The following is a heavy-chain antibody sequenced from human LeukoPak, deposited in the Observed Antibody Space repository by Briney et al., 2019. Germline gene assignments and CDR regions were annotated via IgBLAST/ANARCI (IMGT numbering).Heavy chain of an antibody. CDR3: AKHSGRRLSGDYPSDY. D-gene: IGHD1-26*01. CDR1: GFTFSNYA. CDR2: ISVSGGIT. J-gene: IGHJ4*02. Sequence: GGSLRLSCAAAGFTFSNYAMSWVRQAPGKGLEWVSTISVSGGITYYADSVKGRFTISRDNSNNTLYLQMNSLRAEDTAVYYCAKHSGRRLSGDYPSDYWGQGTLVTVSS. V-gene: IGHV3-23*01.